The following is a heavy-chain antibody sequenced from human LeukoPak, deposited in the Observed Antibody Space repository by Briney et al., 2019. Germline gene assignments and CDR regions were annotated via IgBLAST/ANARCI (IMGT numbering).Heavy chain of an antibody. J-gene: IGHJ4*02. V-gene: IGHV1-69*13. D-gene: IGHD2-21*02. CDR2: IIPIFGTA. CDR1: GGTFSSYA. Sequence: GASVTVSCTASGGTFSSYAISWVRQAPGQGLEWMGGIIPIFGTANYAQKFQGRVTITADESTSTAYMELSSLRSEDTAVYYCARVCIAGDCYPETDYWGQGTLVTVSS. CDR3: ARVCIAGDCYPETDY.